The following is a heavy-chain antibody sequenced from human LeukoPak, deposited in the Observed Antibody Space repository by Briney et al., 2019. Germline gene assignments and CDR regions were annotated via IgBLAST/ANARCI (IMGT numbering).Heavy chain of an antibody. CDR2: IIPILGIA. V-gene: IGHV1-69*04. CDR1: GGTFSSYA. Sequence: ASVKVSCKASGGTFSSYAISWVRQAPGQGLEWMGRIIPILGIANYAQKFQGRVTITADKSTSTAYMGLSSLRSEDTAVYYCARDTGIVGANFDYWGQGTLVTVSS. D-gene: IGHD1-26*01. J-gene: IGHJ4*02. CDR3: ARDTGIVGANFDY.